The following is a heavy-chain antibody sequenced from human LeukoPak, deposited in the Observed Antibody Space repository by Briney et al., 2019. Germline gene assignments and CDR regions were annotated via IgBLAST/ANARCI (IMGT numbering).Heavy chain of an antibody. Sequence: PSETLSLTCPVSGGSISSYYWSWLRQPPGKGLEWIGYIYYSGSTNYNPSLKSRVTISVDTSKNQFSLKLSSVTAADTAVYYCARVTKTYYYYVDVWGKGTTVTVSS. CDR2: IYYSGST. J-gene: IGHJ6*03. D-gene: IGHD2-2*01. V-gene: IGHV4-59*01. CDR1: GGSISSYY. CDR3: ARVTKTYYYYVDV.